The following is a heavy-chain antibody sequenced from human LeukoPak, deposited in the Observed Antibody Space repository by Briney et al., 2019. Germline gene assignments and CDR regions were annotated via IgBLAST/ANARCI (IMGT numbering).Heavy chain of an antibody. D-gene: IGHD6-25*01. Sequence: GGSLRLSCAASGFSFSSYGINWVRLAPGKGLEWVSGISGSGDITYYADSVKGRFTISRDNSRNTLYLQMNSLRAEDTAVYYCARRSKSSAIWYYFDYWGQGTLVTVSS. V-gene: IGHV3-23*01. CDR2: ISGSGDIT. CDR3: ARRSKSSAIWYYFDY. J-gene: IGHJ4*02. CDR1: GFSFSSYG.